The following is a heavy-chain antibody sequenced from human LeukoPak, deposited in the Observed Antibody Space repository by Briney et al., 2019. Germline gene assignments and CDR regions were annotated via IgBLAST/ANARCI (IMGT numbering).Heavy chain of an antibody. V-gene: IGHV3-7*01. CDR3: ARDRRVATMGEVGDY. J-gene: IGHJ4*02. CDR2: IKQDGSEK. Sequence: SGGSLRLSCAASGFTFSSYWMSWVRQAPGKGLEWVANIKQDGSEKYYVDSVKGRFTISRDNAKNSLYLQMSSLRAEDTAVYYCARDRRVATMGEVGDYWGQGTLVTVSS. CDR1: GFTFSSYW. D-gene: IGHD5-12*01.